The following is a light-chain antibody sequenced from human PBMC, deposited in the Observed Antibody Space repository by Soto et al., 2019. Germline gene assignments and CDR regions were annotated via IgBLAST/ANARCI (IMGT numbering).Light chain of an antibody. CDR1: SSDIRTYNL. V-gene: IGLV2-23*01. Sequence: QSALTQPASVSGSPGQSITISCTGTSSDIRTYNLVSWYQHYPGKAPKLMIYEGIKRPSGVSNRFSGSKSGNTAFLTISGLQXEDEADYYCCSYAGSGTDNYVFGSGTKVTV. J-gene: IGLJ1*01. CDR3: CSYAGSGTDNYV. CDR2: EGI.